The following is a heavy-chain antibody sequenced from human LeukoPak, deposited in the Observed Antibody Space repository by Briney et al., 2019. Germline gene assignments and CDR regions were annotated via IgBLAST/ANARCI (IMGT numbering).Heavy chain of an antibody. CDR3: TRREPSDY. D-gene: IGHD1-26*01. V-gene: IGHV3-73*01. CDR1: GFTFSGSA. J-gene: IGHJ4*02. Sequence: GGSLRLSCAASGFTFSGSARHWVRQASGKGLEWVGRIRSKANSYATAYAASVKGRFTISRDDSKNTAYLQMNSLKTEDTAVYYCTRREPSDYWGQGTLVTVSS. CDR2: IRSKANSYAT.